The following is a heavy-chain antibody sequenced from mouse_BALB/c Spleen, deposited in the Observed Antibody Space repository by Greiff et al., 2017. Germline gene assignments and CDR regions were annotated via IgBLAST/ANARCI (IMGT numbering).Heavy chain of an antibody. J-gene: IGHJ4*01. CDR3: ARGPYGNFYAMDY. D-gene: IGHD2-1*01. CDR1: GFNIKDTY. CDR2: IDPANGNT. V-gene: IGHV14-3*02. Sequence: EVQLQQSGAELVKPGASVKLSCTASGFNIKDTYMHWVKQRPEQGLEWIGRIDPANGNTKYDPKFQGKATITADTSSNTAYLQLSSLTSEDTAVYYCARGPYGNFYAMDYWGQGTSVTVSS.